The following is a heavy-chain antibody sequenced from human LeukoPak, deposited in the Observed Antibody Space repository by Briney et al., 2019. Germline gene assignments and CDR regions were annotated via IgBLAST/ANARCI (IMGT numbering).Heavy chain of an antibody. J-gene: IGHJ4*02. D-gene: IGHD5-18*01. V-gene: IGHV3-23*01. Sequence: GGSLRLSCEASGFTFGSQAMYWVRQAPGKGLEWVAGIFGSGGSPHYADSVKGRFTIYRDNSRNTVYVQINSLRADDTAVYYCGKTTAGYSSGQKPAWPVDYWGQGTLVIVSS. CDR3: GKTTAGYSSGQKPAWPVDY. CDR2: IFGSGGSP. CDR1: GFTFGSQA.